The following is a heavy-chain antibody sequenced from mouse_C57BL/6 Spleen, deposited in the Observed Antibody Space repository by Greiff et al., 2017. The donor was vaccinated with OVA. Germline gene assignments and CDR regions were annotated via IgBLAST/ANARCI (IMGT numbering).Heavy chain of an antibody. CDR3: GKREARYIHYYAMEY. D-gene: IGHD1-3*01. V-gene: IGHV1-62-2*01. J-gene: IGHJ4*01. CDR2: FYPGSGSI. CDR1: GYTFTDYT. Sequence: QVQLQQSGAELVHPVAPPTLPCNASGYTFTDYTIHWVKQRSGQGLEWIGWFYPGSGSIKYNEKFKDKATLTADKSSSTVYMELSRLTSEDSAVYFCGKREARYIHYYAMEYSGQRTPVSVSS.